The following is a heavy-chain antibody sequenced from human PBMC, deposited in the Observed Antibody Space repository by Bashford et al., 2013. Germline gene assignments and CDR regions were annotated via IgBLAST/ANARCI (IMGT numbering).Heavy chain of an antibody. D-gene: IGHD3/OR15-3a*01. Sequence: VLGGGSLRLSCEASGFNFRSYAMHWVRQAPGTGPEWVAVIWNDGNNKYYRHSVKGRFTISRDNAKNSLYLEMNSLRAEDTAMYYCARQVGPDYWGPGNPLVTPSPQ. J-gene: IGHJ4*03. V-gene: IGHV3-33*03. CDR1: GFNFRSYA. CDR2: IWNDGNNK. CDR3: ARQVGPDY.